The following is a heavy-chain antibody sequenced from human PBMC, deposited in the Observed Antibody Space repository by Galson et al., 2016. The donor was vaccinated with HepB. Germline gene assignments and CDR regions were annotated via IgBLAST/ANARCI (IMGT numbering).Heavy chain of an antibody. V-gene: IGHV3-23*01. CDR3: AKIFGISSSRSYGMDV. J-gene: IGHJ6*02. Sequence: SLRLSCAASTFTFSNYGMRWVRQAPGKGLEWVSSITSSGGSTYYADSVKGRFTISRDNSKNTLYLQMNSLSAEDTAVYYCAKIFGISSSRSYGMDVWGQGTTVTVSS. CDR2: ITSSGGST. D-gene: IGHD6-6*01. CDR1: TFTFSNYG.